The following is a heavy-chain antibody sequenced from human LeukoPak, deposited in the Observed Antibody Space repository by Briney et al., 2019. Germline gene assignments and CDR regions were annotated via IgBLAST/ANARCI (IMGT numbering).Heavy chain of an antibody. V-gene: IGHV3-66*04. Sequence: GGSLRLSCAASGFTVSSNYMSWARQAPGKGLEWVSVIYSGGSTYYSDSVKGRFTISRDNSKNTLYLQMNSLRAEDTAVYYCAGLPAYYYDTSGFYFDYWGQGTLVTVSS. CDR3: AGLPAYYYDTSGFYFDY. CDR1: GFTVSSNY. CDR2: IYSGGST. J-gene: IGHJ4*02. D-gene: IGHD3-22*01.